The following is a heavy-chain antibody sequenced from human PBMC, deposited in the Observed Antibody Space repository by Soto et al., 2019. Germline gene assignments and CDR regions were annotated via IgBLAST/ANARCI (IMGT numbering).Heavy chain of an antibody. CDR3: AKDESSWPRDAFDI. CDR2: ISWNSGSI. D-gene: IGHD6-13*01. CDR1: GFTFDYYA. J-gene: IGHJ3*02. Sequence: GGSLRLSCAASGFTFDYYAMHWVRQAPGKGLEWASGISWNSGSIGYADSVKGRFTISRDNAKNSLYLQMNSLRAEDTALYYCAKDESSWPRDAFDIWGQGTMVTVSS. V-gene: IGHV3-9*01.